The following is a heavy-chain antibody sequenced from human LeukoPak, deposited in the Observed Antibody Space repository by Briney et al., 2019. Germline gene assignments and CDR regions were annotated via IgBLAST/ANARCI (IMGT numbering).Heavy chain of an antibody. CDR1: GFTFSSYW. CDR2: IKQDASEK. D-gene: IGHD2-2*01. Sequence: GGSLRLSCAASGFTFSSYWMSWVRQAPGKGLEWVANIKQDASEKYYADSVKGRFTISRDNSKNTLYLQMNSLRAEDTAVYYCARERIPAASHYYYYGMDVWGQGTTVTVSS. V-gene: IGHV3-7*01. J-gene: IGHJ6*02. CDR3: ARERIPAASHYYYYGMDV.